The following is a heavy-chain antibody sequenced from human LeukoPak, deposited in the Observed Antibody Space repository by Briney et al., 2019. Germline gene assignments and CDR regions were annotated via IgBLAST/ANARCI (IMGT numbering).Heavy chain of an antibody. CDR3: ARDQGLYSSSWSFNWFDP. D-gene: IGHD6-13*01. CDR2: ITASSTTI. Sequence: GGSLRLSCAASGFSFSNYEMNWVRQAPGKGLEWISYITASSTTIYYADSVKGRFTISRDNAKNSLYLQMNSLRAEDTAVYYCARDQGLYSSSWSFNWFDPWGQGTLVTVSS. CDR1: GFSFSNYE. V-gene: IGHV3-48*03. J-gene: IGHJ5*02.